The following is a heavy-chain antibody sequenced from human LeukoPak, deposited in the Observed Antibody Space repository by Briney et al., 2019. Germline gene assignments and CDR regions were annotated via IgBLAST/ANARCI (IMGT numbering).Heavy chain of an antibody. CDR1: GFTFSSYG. V-gene: IGHV3-30*02. CDR2: IQFDGSGE. D-gene: IGHD6-19*01. Sequence: TGGSLRLSCAPSGFTFSSYGMHWVRQAPGKGLEWVAFIQFDGSGEYYADSVKGRFTFYRDNSRNTLHLQMNSLRPEDTAVYYCAKGSGWYFDYWGQGTLVAVSS. J-gene: IGHJ4*02. CDR3: AKGSGWYFDY.